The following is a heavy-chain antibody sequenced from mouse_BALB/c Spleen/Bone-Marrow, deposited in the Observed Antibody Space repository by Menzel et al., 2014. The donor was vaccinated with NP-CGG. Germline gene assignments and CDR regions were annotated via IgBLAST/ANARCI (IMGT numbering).Heavy chain of an antibody. V-gene: IGHV1S81*02. Sequence: VQLQQSGAELVKPGASVKLSCKASGYNFTSYYMYWVKQRPGQGLEWIGEINPSNGGTNFNEKFKSRATLTVDKSSSTAYMQLSSLTSEDSAVYYCTRLPHWGQGTSVTVSS. CDR1: GYNFTSYY. CDR2: INPSNGGT. CDR3: TRLPH. D-gene: IGHD5-1*01. J-gene: IGHJ4*01.